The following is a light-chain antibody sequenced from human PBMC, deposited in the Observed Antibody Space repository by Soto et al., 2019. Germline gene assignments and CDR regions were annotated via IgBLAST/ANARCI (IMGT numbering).Light chain of an antibody. CDR1: SGSIASNY. J-gene: IGLJ2*01. CDR3: QSYDSSNHVV. CDR2: EDD. V-gene: IGLV6-57*04. Sequence: NFMLTQPHSVSESPGKTVTISCTRSSGSIASNYVQWYQQRPGSAPTTVIYEDDERPSGVPDRFAGSTDSSSNSASLTISGLQTEDEADYYCQSYDSSNHVVFGGGTQLTVL.